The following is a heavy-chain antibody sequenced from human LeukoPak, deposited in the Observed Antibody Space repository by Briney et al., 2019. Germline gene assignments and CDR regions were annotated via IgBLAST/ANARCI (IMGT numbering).Heavy chain of an antibody. Sequence: GSLRLSCAASGFTFSSYAMHWVRQAPGKGLEWVAVISYDGSNKYYADSVKGRFTISRDNSKNTLYLQMNSLRAEDTAVYYCARAFWELNDAFDIWGQGTMVTVSS. CDR1: GFTFSSYA. J-gene: IGHJ3*02. D-gene: IGHD3-3*02. V-gene: IGHV3-30-3*01. CDR3: ARAFWELNDAFDI. CDR2: ISYDGSNK.